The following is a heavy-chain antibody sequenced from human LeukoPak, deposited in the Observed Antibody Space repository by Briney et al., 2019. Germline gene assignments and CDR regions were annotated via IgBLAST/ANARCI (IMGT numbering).Heavy chain of an antibody. J-gene: IGHJ4*02. V-gene: IGHV3-13*04. D-gene: IGHD6-19*01. CDR3: ARAHIAYIAVAGN. CDR1: GFTFSSCD. Sequence: GSLRLSCASSGFTFSSCDMHWVRQVTGRGLECVSAIGIAGDTYYLASVKGRFTISRENAKNSLYLQMNSLRAGDTAVYYCARAHIAYIAVAGNWGQGTLVTVSS. CDR2: IGIAGDT.